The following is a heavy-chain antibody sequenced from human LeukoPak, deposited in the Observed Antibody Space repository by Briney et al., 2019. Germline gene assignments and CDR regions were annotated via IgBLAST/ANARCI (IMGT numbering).Heavy chain of an antibody. Sequence: GGSLRLSCAASGFTFSSYSMNWVRQAPGKGLEGVSSISSSSSYIYYADSVKGRFTISRDNAKNSLYLQMNSLRAEDTAVYYCARKLWFGEPYYYYYGMDVWGQGTTVTVSS. CDR2: ISSSSSYI. V-gene: IGHV3-21*01. D-gene: IGHD3-10*01. CDR1: GFTFSSYS. J-gene: IGHJ6*02. CDR3: ARKLWFGEPYYYYYGMDV.